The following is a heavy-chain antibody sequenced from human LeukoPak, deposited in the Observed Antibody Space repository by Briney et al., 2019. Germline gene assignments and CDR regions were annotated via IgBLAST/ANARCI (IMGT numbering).Heavy chain of an antibody. CDR3: ARVHRPLYYYMDV. CDR2: INWNGGST. CDR1: GFTFDDYG. Sequence: GGSLRLSCAASGFTFDDYGMSWVRQAPGKGLEWVSGINWNGGSTGYADSVRGRFTISRDNAKNSLYLQMNSLRAEDTALYYCARVHRPLYYYMDVWGKGTTVTVSS. J-gene: IGHJ6*03. V-gene: IGHV3-20*04.